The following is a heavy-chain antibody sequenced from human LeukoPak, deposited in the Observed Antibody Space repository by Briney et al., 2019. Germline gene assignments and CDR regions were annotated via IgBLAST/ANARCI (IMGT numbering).Heavy chain of an antibody. D-gene: IGHD2-15*01. CDR2: INHSGST. CDR3: ARGRKLKYCSGGSCYGYYFDY. V-gene: IGHV4-34*01. J-gene: IGHJ4*02. Sequence: SETLSLTCAVYGGPFSGYYWSWIRQPPGKGLEWIGEINHSGSTNYNPSLKSRVTISVDTSKNQFSLKLSSVTAADTAVYYCARGRKLKYCSGGSCYGYYFDYWGQGTLVTVSS. CDR1: GGPFSGYY.